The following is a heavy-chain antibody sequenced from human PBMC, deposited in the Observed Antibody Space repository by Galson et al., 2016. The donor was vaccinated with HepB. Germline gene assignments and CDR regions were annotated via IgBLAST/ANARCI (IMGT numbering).Heavy chain of an antibody. Sequence: QSGAEVKKAGESLKISCKASGYSFPYYWIGWVRQKPGKGLGWMGIIYPGDSEIRYSPSFQGQVTMSVDKSISTAFLQWSSLKASDTAMYYCARQYNFWSGYSESYYGMDVWGQGTTVTVSS. D-gene: IGHD3-3*01. CDR1: GYSFPYYW. CDR3: ARQYNFWSGYSESYYGMDV. J-gene: IGHJ6*02. V-gene: IGHV5-51*01. CDR2: IYPGDSEI.